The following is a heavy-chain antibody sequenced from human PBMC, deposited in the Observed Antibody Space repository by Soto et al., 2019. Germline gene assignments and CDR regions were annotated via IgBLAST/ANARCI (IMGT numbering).Heavy chain of an antibody. Sequence: ASVKVSGKASGYTFTGYYMHCVRQAPGQGLEWMGWINPNSGGTNYARKFQGWVTMTRDTSISTAYMELSRLRSDDTAVYYCARDNGSGSSSTFDYWGQGTLVTVSS. J-gene: IGHJ4*02. V-gene: IGHV1-2*04. CDR1: GYTFTGYY. D-gene: IGHD1-26*01. CDR3: ARDNGSGSSSTFDY. CDR2: INPNSGGT.